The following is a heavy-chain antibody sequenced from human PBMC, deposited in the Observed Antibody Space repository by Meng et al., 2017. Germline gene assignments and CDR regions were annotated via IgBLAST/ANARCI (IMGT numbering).Heavy chain of an antibody. CDR1: GGSISSGSYY. D-gene: IGHD3-22*01. CDR2: IYTSGST. Sequence: LRLSCTVSGGSISSGSYYWSWIRQPAGKGLEWIGRIYTSGSTNYNPSLKSRVTISVDTSKNQFSLKLSSVTAADTAVYYCARGRGYYDSSGYRIWGQGKMV. V-gene: IGHV4-61*02. J-gene: IGHJ3*02. CDR3: ARGRGYYDSSGYRI.